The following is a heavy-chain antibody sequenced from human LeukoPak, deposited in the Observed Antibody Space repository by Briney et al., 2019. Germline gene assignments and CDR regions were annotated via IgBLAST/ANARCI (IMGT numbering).Heavy chain of an antibody. CDR3: AREFFPPYSGSYVPYYYYGMDV. CDR2: IIPILGIA. V-gene: IGHV1-69*04. Sequence: SVKVSCKASGGTFSSYAIRWVRQAPGQGLEWMGRIIPILGIANYAQKFQGRVTITADKSTSTAYMELSSLRSEDTAVYYCAREFFPPYSGSYVPYYYYGMDVWGQGTTVTVSS. CDR1: GGTFSSYA. J-gene: IGHJ6*02. D-gene: IGHD1-26*01.